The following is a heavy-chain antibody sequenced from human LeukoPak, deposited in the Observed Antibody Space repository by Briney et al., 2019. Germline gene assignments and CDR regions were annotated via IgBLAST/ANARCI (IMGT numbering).Heavy chain of an antibody. CDR3: ARVGTTERYYYYGMDV. Sequence: NTSETLSLTCTVSGGSISSYYWSWIRQPPGKGLEWIGYIYYSGSTNYNPSLKGRVTISVDTSKNQFSLKLSSVTAADTAVYYCARVGTTERYYYYGMDVWGQGTTVTVSS. D-gene: IGHD4-17*01. CDR1: GGSISSYY. CDR2: IYYSGST. V-gene: IGHV4-59*01. J-gene: IGHJ6*02.